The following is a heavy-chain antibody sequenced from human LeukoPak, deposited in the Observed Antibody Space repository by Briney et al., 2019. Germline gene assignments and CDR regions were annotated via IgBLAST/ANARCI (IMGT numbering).Heavy chain of an antibody. CDR3: ARDDNYGSGQPDD. J-gene: IGHJ4*02. V-gene: IGHV1-18*01. CDR1: GYTFTSYG. CDR2: ISGYNGNT. D-gene: IGHD3-10*01. Sequence: GASVKVSCKASGYTFTSYGITWGRQAPGQGLEWMGWISGYNGNTNYAQKFQGRVTMTTDTSTSTVYMELRILRSDDTAVYYCARDDNYGSGQPDDWGQGTLVTVSS.